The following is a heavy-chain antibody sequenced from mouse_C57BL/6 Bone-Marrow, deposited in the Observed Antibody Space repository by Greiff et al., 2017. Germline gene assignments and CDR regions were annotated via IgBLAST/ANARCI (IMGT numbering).Heavy chain of an antibody. V-gene: IGHV1-81*01. CDR2: IYPRSGNT. D-gene: IGHD1-1*01. J-gene: IGHJ3*01. Sequence: QVQLKESGAELVRPGASVKLSCKASGYTFTSYGISWVKQRTGQGLEWIGEIYPRSGNTYYNEKFKGKATLTADKSSSTAYMELRSLTSEDSAVYFCARKLRAYWGQGTLVTVSA. CDR1: GYTFTSYG. CDR3: ARKLRAY.